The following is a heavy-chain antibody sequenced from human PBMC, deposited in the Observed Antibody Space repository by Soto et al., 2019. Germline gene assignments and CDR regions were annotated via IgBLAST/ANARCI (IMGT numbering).Heavy chain of an antibody. CDR3: ARGGLQHALDV. CDR1: GFTFSNYW. D-gene: IGHD6-13*01. Sequence: EVQLVESGGGLVRPGGSLRLSCVASGFTFSNYWMYWVRQAPGKGLVWVSRVNNDGTDTTHADSVKGRFTISRENAENTLYLQMNGLRAEDTAVYYCARGGLQHALDVWGQGSTVTVSS. CDR2: VNNDGTDT. J-gene: IGHJ6*02. V-gene: IGHV3-74*03.